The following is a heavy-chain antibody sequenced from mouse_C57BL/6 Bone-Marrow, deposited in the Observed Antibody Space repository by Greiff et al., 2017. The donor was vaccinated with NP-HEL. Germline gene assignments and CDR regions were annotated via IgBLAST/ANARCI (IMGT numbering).Heavy chain of an antibody. CDR3: ASYGSSHYATDY. J-gene: IGHJ4*01. D-gene: IGHD1-1*01. CDR2: IYPGSGNT. V-gene: IGHV1-76*01. CDR1: GYTFTDYY. Sequence: QVQLQQSGAELVRPGASVKLSCKASGYTFTDYYINWVKQRPGQGLEWIARIYPGSGNTYYNEKFKGKATLTAEKSSSTAYMQLSSLTSEDSAVYFCASYGSSHYATDYWGQGTSVTVSS.